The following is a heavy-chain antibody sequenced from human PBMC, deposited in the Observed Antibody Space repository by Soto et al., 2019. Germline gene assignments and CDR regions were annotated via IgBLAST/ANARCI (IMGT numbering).Heavy chain of an antibody. V-gene: IGHV3-30*18. D-gene: IGHD1-26*01. CDR1: GFTFSSYG. Sequence: QVQLVESGGGVVQPGRSLRLSCAASGFTFSSYGMHWVRQAPGKGLEWVAVISYDGSNKYYADSVKGRFTISRDNSQNTLEPQKKRPRAEDKAGYYRAKGEVGAKADYWGQGTPGNGSS. J-gene: IGHJ4*02. CDR2: ISYDGSNK. CDR3: AKGEVGAKADY.